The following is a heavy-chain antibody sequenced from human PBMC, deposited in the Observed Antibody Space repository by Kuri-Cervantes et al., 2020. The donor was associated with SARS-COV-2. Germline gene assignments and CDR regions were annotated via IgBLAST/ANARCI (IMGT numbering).Heavy chain of an antibody. Sequence: GGSLRLSCAASGFTFSSYGMHWVRQAPGKGLEWVAFIRYDGSNKYYADSVKGRFTISRDNSKNTLYLQMNSLRAEDTAVYYCAKDWGSGSYSDAFDIWGQGTMVTVSS. CDR3: AKDWGSGSYSDAFDI. J-gene: IGHJ3*02. D-gene: IGHD1-26*01. CDR2: IRYDGSNK. V-gene: IGHV3-30*02. CDR1: GFTFSSYG.